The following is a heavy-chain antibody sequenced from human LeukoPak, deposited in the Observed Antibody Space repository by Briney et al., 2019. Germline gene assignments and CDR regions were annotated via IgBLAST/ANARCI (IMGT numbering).Heavy chain of an antibody. CDR2: IYRGGST. CDR3: ARGRFYYYDSSDYYGIFDY. V-gene: IGHV3-66*01. CDR1: GVTVTSNY. Sequence: GGSLRLSCAASGVTVTSNYMSWVRQAPGKGLEWVSVIYRGGSTYYADSVKGRFTISRDNSKNTLYLQMNSLRAEDTAVYYCARGRFYYYDSSDYYGIFDYRGQGTLVTVSS. J-gene: IGHJ4*02. D-gene: IGHD3-22*01.